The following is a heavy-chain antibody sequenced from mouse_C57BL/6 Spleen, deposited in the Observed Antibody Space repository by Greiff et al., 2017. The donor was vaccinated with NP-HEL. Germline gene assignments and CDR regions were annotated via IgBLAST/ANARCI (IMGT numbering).Heavy chain of an antibody. CDR3: ARLYGNYGYFDV. CDR2: IRNKANGYTT. Sequence: EVMLVESGGGLVQPGGSLSLSCAASGFTFTDYYMSWVRQPPGKALEWLGFIRNKANGYTTEYSASVKGRFTISRDNSQSILYLQVNALRAEDSATYYCARLYGNYGYFDVWGTGTTVTVSS. V-gene: IGHV7-3*01. D-gene: IGHD2-1*01. J-gene: IGHJ1*03. CDR1: GFTFTDYY.